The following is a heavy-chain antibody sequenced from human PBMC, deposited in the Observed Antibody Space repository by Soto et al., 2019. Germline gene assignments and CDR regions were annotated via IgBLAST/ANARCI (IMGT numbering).Heavy chain of an antibody. CDR3: AKDYGYSSSWYMDAFDL. D-gene: IGHD6-13*01. CDR2: ISGSGGST. Sequence: GGSLRLSCAASGFTFSSYAMSWVRQAPGKGLEWVSAISGSGGSTYYADSVKGRFTISRDNSKNTLYLQMNSLRAEDTAVYSCAKDYGYSSSWYMDAFDLWGQGTMVTVSS. J-gene: IGHJ3*01. CDR1: GFTFSSYA. V-gene: IGHV3-23*01.